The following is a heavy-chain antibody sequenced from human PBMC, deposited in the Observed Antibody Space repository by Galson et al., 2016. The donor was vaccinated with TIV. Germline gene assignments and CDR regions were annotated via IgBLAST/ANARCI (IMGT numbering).Heavy chain of an antibody. J-gene: IGHJ4*02. V-gene: IGHV1-18*01. Sequence: SVKVSCKASGYTFSNFAITWVRQAPGQGLEWMGYMSAYSGASNYAQEFQGRVTITTDTYTSTAYMELRNLRFDDTAVYYCARYSSTSSRRFDYWGQGTLVTVSA. CDR3: ARYSSTSSRRFDY. D-gene: IGHD6-6*01. CDR1: GYTFSNFA. CDR2: MSAYSGAS.